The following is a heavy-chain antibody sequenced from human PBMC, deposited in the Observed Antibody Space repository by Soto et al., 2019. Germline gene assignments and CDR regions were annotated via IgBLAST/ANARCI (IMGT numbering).Heavy chain of an antibody. D-gene: IGHD1-26*01. CDR1: GFIFDDYA. V-gene: IGHV3-9*01. J-gene: IGHJ4*02. CDR3: AKDIGIVGATTSDY. CDR2: ISWNSGSI. Sequence: PGGSLRLSCAASGFIFDDYAMHWVRQAPGKGLEWVSGISWNSGSIGYADSVKGRFTISRDNAKNSLYLQMNSLRAEDTALYYCAKDIGIVGATTSDYWGQGTLVTVSS.